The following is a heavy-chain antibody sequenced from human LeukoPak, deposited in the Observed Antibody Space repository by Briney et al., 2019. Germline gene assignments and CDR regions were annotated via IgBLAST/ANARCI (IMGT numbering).Heavy chain of an antibody. CDR1: GFTFSSYA. J-gene: IGHJ4*02. Sequence: GGSLRHSCAASGFTFSSYAMHWVRQAPGKGLESVAAISYDGSNKYYAESVKGRFTISRDNSKNTLYLQMNSLRAEDTAVYYFARERRELEPALDYWGQGTLVTVSS. D-gene: IGHD1-1*01. CDR3: ARERRELEPALDY. V-gene: IGHV3-30-3*01. CDR2: ISYDGSNK.